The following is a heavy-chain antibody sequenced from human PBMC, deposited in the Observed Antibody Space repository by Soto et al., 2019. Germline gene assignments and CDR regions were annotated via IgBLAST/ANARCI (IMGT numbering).Heavy chain of an antibody. J-gene: IGHJ5*02. Sequence: GGSLRLSWGAAGFDFSNYWMHWVRQAPGKGLVWVSRINGDGSDTKYADPVKARFTISRDNARNTVYLQMNSLRADDTAVYYCARDQTTGDWFDAWGQGA. CDR2: INGDGSDT. CDR1: GFDFSNYW. CDR3: ARDQTTGDWFDA. D-gene: IGHD4-17*01. V-gene: IGHV3-74*03.